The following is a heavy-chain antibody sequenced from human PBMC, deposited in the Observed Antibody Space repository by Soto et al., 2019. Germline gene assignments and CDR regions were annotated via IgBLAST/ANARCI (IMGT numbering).Heavy chain of an antibody. CDR1: GYSFTTYG. D-gene: IGHD3-10*01. CDR2: INGYGHGA. J-gene: IGHJ4*02. V-gene: IGHV1-18*01. CDR3: VRDLNGDFYY. Sequence: QVQLVQSGAEVRQPGASVKVSCKASGYSFTTYGMSWLRQAPGQGLEYMGWINGYGHGAKYVQRFQGRFSMTTDTSTNTVYMDSRSLTSDDTAVYYCVRDLNGDFYYWGQGTVVIVSP.